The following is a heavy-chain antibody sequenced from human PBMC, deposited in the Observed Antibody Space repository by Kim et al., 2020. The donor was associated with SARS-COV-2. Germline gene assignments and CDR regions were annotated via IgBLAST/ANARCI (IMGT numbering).Heavy chain of an antibody. CDR1: GFTFSSYW. V-gene: IGHV3-7*01. J-gene: IGHJ4*02. Sequence: GGSLRLSCAASGFTFSSYWMSWVRQAPGKGLEWVANIKQDGSEKYYVDSVKGRFTISRDNAKNSLYLQMNSLRAEDTAVYYCASQYYDFWSGYYVFDYWGQGTLVTVSS. CDR3: ASQYYDFWSGYYVFDY. D-gene: IGHD3-3*01. CDR2: IKQDGSEK.